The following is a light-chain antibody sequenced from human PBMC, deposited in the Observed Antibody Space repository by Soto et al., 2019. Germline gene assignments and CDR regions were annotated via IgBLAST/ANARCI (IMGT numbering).Light chain of an antibody. CDR2: DVS. CDR1: SSDVGAYKY. J-gene: IGLJ1*01. V-gene: IGLV2-11*01. Sequence: QSALTQPRSVSGSPGQSVTISCTGTSSDVGAYKYVSWYQQHPGEAPKTMIYDVSKRPSRVPDRFSGSKSGNTASLTISGLQAEDEANYYSCSYAGSLYVFGTGTKLPVL. CDR3: CSYAGSLYV.